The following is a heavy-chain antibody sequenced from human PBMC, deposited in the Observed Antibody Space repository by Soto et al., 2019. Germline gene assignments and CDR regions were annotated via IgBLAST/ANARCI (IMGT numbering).Heavy chain of an antibody. Sequence: QVQLVQSGAEVKKPGASVNVSCKASGYTFTVYYMHWVRQAPGQGLEWMGWINSKSGGTMYPQKFRGRVTMTWDTSISTAYMALTRLRSDDTAVYYCARDLAKGGGSAGFDYWGQGTLVTVSS. V-gene: IGHV1-2*02. CDR1: GYTFTVYY. J-gene: IGHJ4*02. CDR3: ARDLAKGGGSAGFDY. CDR2: INSKSGGT. D-gene: IGHD1-26*01.